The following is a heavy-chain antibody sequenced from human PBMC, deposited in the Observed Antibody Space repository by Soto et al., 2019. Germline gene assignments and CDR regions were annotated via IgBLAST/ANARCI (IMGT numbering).Heavy chain of an antibody. V-gene: IGHV3-23*01. CDR3: AKVQIQKWVRGALDC. J-gene: IGHJ4*02. D-gene: IGHD5-18*01. Sequence: EVQLLESGGGLVQPGGSLRLSCAASGFTFSIYAMTWVRQAPGKGLEWVSAISGSDGSTYYADSVKGRFTISRDNSKNTLYLQMNSLRAEDTAVYYCAKVQIQKWVRGALDCWGQGTLVTVSS. CDR2: ISGSDGST. CDR1: GFTFSIYA.